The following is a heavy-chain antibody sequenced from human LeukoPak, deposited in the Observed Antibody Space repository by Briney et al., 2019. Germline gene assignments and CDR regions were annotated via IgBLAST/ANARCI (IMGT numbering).Heavy chain of an antibody. Sequence: MSGGSLRLSCAASGFTFSSYNMNWVRQTPGKGLEWVSSISSSSDYIYYADSVKGRFTISRDNAKNSLYLQMNSLRAEDTAVYYCARHFGNYWLYYFYYMDVWGKGTTVTVSS. CDR2: ISSSSDYI. CDR1: GFTFSSYN. CDR3: ARHFGNYWLYYFYYMDV. J-gene: IGHJ6*03. D-gene: IGHD4-11*01. V-gene: IGHV3-21*01.